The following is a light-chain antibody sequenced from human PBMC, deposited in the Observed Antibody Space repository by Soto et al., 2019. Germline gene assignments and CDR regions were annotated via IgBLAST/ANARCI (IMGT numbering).Light chain of an antibody. J-gene: IGKJ4*01. CDR3: QQYGSSPLT. Sequence: EIVLTQSPGTLSLSPGERATISCRASQYVSTTFFAWYQQKPGQAPRLLIYGTSNRATGIPDRFSGSGSGTDFTLTISRPEPEDFAVYYCQQYGSSPLTFGGGTRMEIK. V-gene: IGKV3-20*01. CDR1: QYVSTTF. CDR2: GTS.